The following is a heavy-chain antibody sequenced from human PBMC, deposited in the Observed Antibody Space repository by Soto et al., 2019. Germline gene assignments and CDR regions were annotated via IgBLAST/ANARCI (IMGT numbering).Heavy chain of an antibody. D-gene: IGHD4-17*01. CDR1: GGTFSSYT. V-gene: IGHV1-69*02. J-gene: IGHJ6*03. CDR2: IIPILGIA. CDR3: ARADDGDRNKYDYNDMDV. Sequence: QVQLVQSGAEVKKPGSSLTVSCKASGGTFSSYTISWVRQAPGQGLEWMGRIIPILGIAHYAQKFQGRVTVTEDKTTSTAYRELSSQRSEDTAGDYGARADDGDRNKYDYNDMDVWGKGTTVTGSS.